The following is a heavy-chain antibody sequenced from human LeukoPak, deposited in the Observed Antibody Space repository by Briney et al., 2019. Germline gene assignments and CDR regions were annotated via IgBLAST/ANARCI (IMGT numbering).Heavy chain of an antibody. D-gene: IGHD1-26*01. CDR1: GGSITYYY. CDR2: IHNSGST. J-gene: IGHJ5*02. Sequence: SETLSLTCAVSGGSITYYYWNWIRQPPGEGLEWIGYIHNSGSTSYNSSLKSRVTISADMSKNQVSLKLTSVTAADTAVYYCASCIVGANWFDPWGQGILVTVSS. CDR3: ASCIVGANWFDP. V-gene: IGHV4-59*01.